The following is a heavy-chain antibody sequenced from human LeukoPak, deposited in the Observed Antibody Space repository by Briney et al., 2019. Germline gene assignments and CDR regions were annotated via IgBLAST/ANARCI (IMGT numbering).Heavy chain of an antibody. D-gene: IGHD3-10*01. CDR3: AKGEFDGSGSYYPYYFDY. CDR1: GFTFDDYA. CDR2: ISWNSGSI. J-gene: IGHJ4*02. V-gene: IGHV3-9*01. Sequence: PGGSLRLSCVASGFTFDDYAMNWVRQAPGKGLEWVSGISWNSGSIGYADSVKGRFTISRDNAKNSLYLQMNSLRPEDTAFYYCAKGEFDGSGSYYPYYFDYWGQGTLVTVSS.